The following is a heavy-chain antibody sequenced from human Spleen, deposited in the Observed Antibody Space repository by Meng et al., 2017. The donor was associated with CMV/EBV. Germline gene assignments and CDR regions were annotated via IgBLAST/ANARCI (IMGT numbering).Heavy chain of an antibody. Sequence: GGSLRLSCAASGFTFSDYYMTWIRQAPGKGLEWVSYISSSGSTIYYADSVKGRFSISRDNAKNSLYLQMNSLRAEDTALYYCAKCLSGTGSDYWGQGTLVTVSS. J-gene: IGHJ4*02. CDR2: ISSSGSTI. D-gene: IGHD1-26*01. CDR3: AKCLSGTGSDY. CDR1: GFTFSDYY. V-gene: IGHV3-11*01.